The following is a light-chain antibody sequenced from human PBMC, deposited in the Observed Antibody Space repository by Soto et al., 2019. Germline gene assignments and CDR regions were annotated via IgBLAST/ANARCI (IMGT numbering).Light chain of an antibody. Sequence: DMQVSKSPSFLSLSEGNRVTITCRASQGIGTYLAWYQQKPGKAPKLLIYKASTLKSGVPSRFSGSGSGTEFTLTISSLQPDDFATYYCKDSDIYSEAVGDGSKVAIK. V-gene: IGKV1-5*03. CDR2: KAS. J-gene: IGKJ1*01. CDR1: QGIGTY. CDR3: KDSDIYSEA.